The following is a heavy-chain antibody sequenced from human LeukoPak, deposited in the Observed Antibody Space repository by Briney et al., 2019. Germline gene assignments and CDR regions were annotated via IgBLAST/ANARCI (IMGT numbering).Heavy chain of an antibody. J-gene: IGHJ4*02. CDR1: GFSLSSYW. CDR3: ARRQYRSSWYYFDY. D-gene: IGHD6-13*01. CDR2: INSDASTT. Sequence: PGGSLRLSCAASGFSLSSYWMHWVRQAPGKGLVWVSRINSDASTTNYADSVKSRFTISRDNAKNTLYLQMNSLRAEDTAVYYCARRQYRSSWYYFDYWGQGTLVTVSS. V-gene: IGHV3-74*01.